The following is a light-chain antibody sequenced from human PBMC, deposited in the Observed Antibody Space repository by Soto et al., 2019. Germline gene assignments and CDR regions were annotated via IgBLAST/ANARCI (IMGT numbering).Light chain of an antibody. CDR3: SSNAGSNNLV. Sequence: QSALTQPPSASGSPGQSVTISCTGTSSDVAGYNYVSWYQQHPGKAPKLMIYEVSKRPSGVPGRFSGSKSGNTASLTVSGLQAEDEADYYCSSNAGSNNLVFGGGTKLTVL. V-gene: IGLV2-8*01. J-gene: IGLJ2*01. CDR2: EVS. CDR1: SSDVAGYNY.